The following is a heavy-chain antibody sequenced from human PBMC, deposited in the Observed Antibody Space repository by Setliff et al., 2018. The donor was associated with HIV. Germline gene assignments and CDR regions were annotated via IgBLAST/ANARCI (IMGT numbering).Heavy chain of an antibody. Sequence: SGPTLVNPTQTLTLTCAFSGFSLRTSGEGVGWIRQPPGKALEWLGVIYWNDHKRYSPSLNSRLTFTKDTSRNQVVLTMTNVDPMDTATYYCAHSPPFPRFDFWGQGALVTVSS. V-gene: IGHV2-5*01. D-gene: IGHD6-6*01. CDR3: AHSPPFPRFDF. CDR1: GFSLRTSGEG. CDR2: IYWNDHK. J-gene: IGHJ4*02.